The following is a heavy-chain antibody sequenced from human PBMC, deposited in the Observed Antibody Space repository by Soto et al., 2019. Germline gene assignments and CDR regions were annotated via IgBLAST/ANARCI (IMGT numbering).Heavy chain of an antibody. J-gene: IGHJ5*02. CDR1: GGSFSGYY. Sequence: PSETLSLTCAVYGGSFSGYYWSWIRQPPGKGLEWIGEINHSGSTNYNPSLKSRVTISVDMSKNQFSLKLSSVTAADTAVYYCARGKLLWFGELNWFDPWGQGTLVTVSS. CDR2: INHSGST. D-gene: IGHD3-10*01. CDR3: ARGKLLWFGELNWFDP. V-gene: IGHV4-34*01.